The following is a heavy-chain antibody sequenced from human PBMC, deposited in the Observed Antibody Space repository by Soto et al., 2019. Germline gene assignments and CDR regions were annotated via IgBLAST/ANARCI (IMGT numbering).Heavy chain of an antibody. D-gene: IGHD2-15*01. CDR1: GFTFSSYG. CDR2: ISCDGSNK. V-gene: IGHV3-30*18. CDR3: TNRLRHYQLSYCYSGFDV. Sequence: GGSLRLSCAASGFTFSSYGMHWVRQAPGKGLEWVAVISCDGSNKYYADSVKGRFTISRDNSKNTLYLQMNSLRAEDAVFYYSTNRLRHYQLSYCYSGFDVWGQGTLVTVSS. J-gene: IGHJ4*03.